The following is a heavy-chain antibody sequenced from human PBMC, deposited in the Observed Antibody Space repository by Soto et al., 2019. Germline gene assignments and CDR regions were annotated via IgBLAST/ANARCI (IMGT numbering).Heavy chain of an antibody. Sequence: QITLKESGPTLVKPTQTLTLTCTFSGFSLSTSGVGVGWIRQPPGKALEWLALIYRDDDKRYSPSLKSRLTTPKDTSKNQSGLTPTNMDPVDTATYYCAHTHTYRGSSDWGQGTLVTVSS. J-gene: IGHJ4*02. CDR1: GFSLSTSGVG. CDR2: IYRDDDK. V-gene: IGHV2-5*02. CDR3: AHTHTYRGSSD. D-gene: IGHD6-6*01.